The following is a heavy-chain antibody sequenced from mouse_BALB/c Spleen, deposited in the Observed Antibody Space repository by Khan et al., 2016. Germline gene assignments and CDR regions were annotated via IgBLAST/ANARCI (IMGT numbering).Heavy chain of an antibody. Sequence: EVELVESGGGLVKPGGSLKLSCAASGFTFSDYYMYWVRQTPEKRLEWVASISAGGIYTYYPDSVKGRVTITRDNAKNNPYLQMSSLKSEDTAMYYSAREGLGRGFAYWGQGTLVTVSA. V-gene: IGHV5-4*02. J-gene: IGHJ3*01. CDR3: AREGLGRGFAY. CDR2: ISAGGIYT. CDR1: GFTFSDYY. D-gene: IGHD2-4*01.